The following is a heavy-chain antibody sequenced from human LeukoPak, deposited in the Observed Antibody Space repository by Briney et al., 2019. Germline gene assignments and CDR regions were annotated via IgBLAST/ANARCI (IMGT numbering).Heavy chain of an antibody. Sequence: GESLKISCKGSGYSFTSYWIGWVRQMPGKGLERMGIIYPGDSDTRYSPSFQGQVTFSADKSISTAYLQWNSLEASDTAMYYCARQKGYCSGGSCYLDYWGQGTLVTVSS. CDR3: ARQKGYCSGGSCYLDY. CDR1: GYSFTSYW. CDR2: IYPGDSDT. J-gene: IGHJ4*02. D-gene: IGHD2-15*01. V-gene: IGHV5-51*01.